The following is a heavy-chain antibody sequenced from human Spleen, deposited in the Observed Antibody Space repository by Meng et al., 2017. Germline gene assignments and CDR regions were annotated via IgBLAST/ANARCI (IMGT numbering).Heavy chain of an antibody. CDR2: IDPKNGDT. CDR3: VRDEDISAAGKLFGDY. V-gene: IGHV1-2*06. CDR1: GYTFPDYW. Sequence: QVQLVQSGAEVKKPGASVKVSCKASGYTFPDYWLHWVRRAPGQGLEWMGRIDPKNGDTHYAQKFQGRVTMTGDTSISTAYMELSRLRSDDTAIYYCVRDEDISAAGKLFGDYWGQGTLVTVSS. D-gene: IGHD6-13*01. J-gene: IGHJ4*02.